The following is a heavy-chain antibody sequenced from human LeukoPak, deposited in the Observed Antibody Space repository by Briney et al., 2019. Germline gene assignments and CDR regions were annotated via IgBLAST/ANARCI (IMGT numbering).Heavy chain of an antibody. Sequence: PSETLSLTCAVYGGSFSGYYWSWIRQPPGKGLEWIGQIYHSGSTNYNPSLKSRLTISVDTSKNQFSLKLSSMTAADTAVYYCARAHSGWSYYYYYYMDVWGKGTTVTISS. D-gene: IGHD6-19*01. CDR1: GGSFSGYY. CDR2: IYHSGST. J-gene: IGHJ6*03. CDR3: ARAHSGWSYYYYYYMDV. V-gene: IGHV4-34*01.